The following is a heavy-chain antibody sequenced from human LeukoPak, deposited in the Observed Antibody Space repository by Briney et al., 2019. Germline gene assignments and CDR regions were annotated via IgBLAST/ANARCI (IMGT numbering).Heavy chain of an antibody. CDR2: ISYSGST. Sequence: SETLSLTCTVSGGSISTYYWSWIRQPPGKGLEWIGYISYSGSTDYNPSLKSRVTMSVDTSINQFSLKLTSVTAADTAVYYCARLRLRYDSNGYSTSYEAVDIWGQGTVVTVSP. J-gene: IGHJ3*02. CDR3: ARLRLRYDSNGYSTSYEAVDI. CDR1: GGSISTYY. D-gene: IGHD3-22*01. V-gene: IGHV4-59*08.